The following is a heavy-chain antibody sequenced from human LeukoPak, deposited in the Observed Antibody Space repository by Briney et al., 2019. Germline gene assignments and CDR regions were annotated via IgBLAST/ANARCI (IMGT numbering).Heavy chain of an antibody. CDR1: GFTFSSYW. J-gene: IGHJ4*02. CDR3: ARDLDCGGDCYYFDY. V-gene: IGHV3-7*01. CDR2: IKQDGSEK. Sequence: GGSLRLSCAASGFTFSSYWMSWVRQAPGKGLEWVANIKQDGSEKYYVDSVKGRFTISRDNAKNSLYLQMNSLRAEDTAVYYCARDLDCGGDCYYFDYWGQGTLVTVFS. D-gene: IGHD2-21*01.